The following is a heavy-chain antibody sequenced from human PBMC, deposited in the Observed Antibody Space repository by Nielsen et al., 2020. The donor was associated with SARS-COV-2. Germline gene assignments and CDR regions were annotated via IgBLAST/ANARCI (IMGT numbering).Heavy chain of an antibody. CDR2: TYYRSKWYN. J-gene: IGHJ6*03. D-gene: IGHD4-17*01. CDR3: ARARGVYGDYYYYYYTDV. V-gene: IGHV6-1*01. Sequence: WIRQPPSRGLEWLARTYYRSKWYNDYAVSVKSRITINPDTSKNQFSLHLNSVTHEDTAVYYCARARGVYGDYYYYYYTDVWGKGTTVTVSS.